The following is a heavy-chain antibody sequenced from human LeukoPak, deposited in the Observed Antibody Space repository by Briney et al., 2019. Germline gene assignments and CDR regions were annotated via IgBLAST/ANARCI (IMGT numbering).Heavy chain of an antibody. CDR1: GYSISSGYY. J-gene: IGHJ4*02. Sequence: SETLSLTCAVSGYSISSGYYWGWIRQPPGKGLEWIGTIYQSGSTYYNPSLKSRVTISVDTSENQLSLKLTSVTAADTAVHYCARTGTGSYFDYWGQGTLVTVSS. CDR2: IYQSGST. V-gene: IGHV4-38-2*01. D-gene: IGHD1-14*01. CDR3: ARTGTGSYFDY.